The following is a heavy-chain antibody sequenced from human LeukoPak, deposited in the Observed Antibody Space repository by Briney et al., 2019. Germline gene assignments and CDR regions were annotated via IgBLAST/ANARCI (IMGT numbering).Heavy chain of an antibody. Sequence: SETLSLTCTVSGDSISSGDYFWSWIRQPPGKGLEWIGYIHYSGSASHNTSLKSRVNISVDTSKKQFSLRLSSVTAADTAVYYCARFSSVAVLDYWGQGILVTVSS. CDR3: ARFSSVAVLDY. CDR1: GDSISSGDYF. D-gene: IGHD6-19*01. J-gene: IGHJ4*02. CDR2: IHYSGSA. V-gene: IGHV4-30-4*01.